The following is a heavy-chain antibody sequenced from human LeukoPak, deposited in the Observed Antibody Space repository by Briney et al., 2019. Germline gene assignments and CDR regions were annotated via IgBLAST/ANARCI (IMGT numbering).Heavy chain of an antibody. CDR3: ARAVYSSSWYGSDY. D-gene: IGHD6-13*01. CDR1: GGSFSGYY. V-gene: IGHV4-34*01. CDR2: INHSGST. J-gene: IGHJ4*02. Sequence: PWETLSLTCAVYGGSFSGYYSSWIRQPPGKGLEWFGEINHSGSTNYNPSLKSRVTISVDTSKNQFSLKLSSVTATDTAVYYCARAVYSSSWYGSDYWGQGTLVTVSS.